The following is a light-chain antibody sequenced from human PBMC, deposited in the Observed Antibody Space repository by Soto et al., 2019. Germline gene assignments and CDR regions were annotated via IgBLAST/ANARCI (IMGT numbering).Light chain of an antibody. Sequence: EILLTQSPATLPVSPGERATLSCRASQSVGSNLAWFQQKPGQAPRLLIYGSSTRATGVPARFSGSGSGTDFTLTISRLEPEDFAVYYCQQHGSSPITFGQGTRLEIK. J-gene: IGKJ5*01. V-gene: IGKV3-20*01. CDR2: GSS. CDR1: QSVGSN. CDR3: QQHGSSPIT.